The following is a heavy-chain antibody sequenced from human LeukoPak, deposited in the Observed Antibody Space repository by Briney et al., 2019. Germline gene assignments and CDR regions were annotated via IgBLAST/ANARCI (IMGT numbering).Heavy chain of an antibody. D-gene: IGHD2-21*02. Sequence: PGGSLRLSCAASGFTFSSYEMNWVRQAPGKGLEWVSYISSSGSTIYYADSVKGRFTISRDNAKNSLYLQMNSLRAEDTAVYYCAREGARAYCGGDCYLPYWYFDLWGRGTLVTVSS. CDR2: ISSSGSTI. CDR3: AREGARAYCGGDCYLPYWYFDL. V-gene: IGHV3-48*03. CDR1: GFTFSSYE. J-gene: IGHJ2*01.